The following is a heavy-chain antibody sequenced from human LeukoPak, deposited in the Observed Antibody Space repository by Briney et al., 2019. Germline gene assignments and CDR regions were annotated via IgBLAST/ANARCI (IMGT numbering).Heavy chain of an antibody. J-gene: IGHJ3*02. Sequence: RSGGSLRLSCAASGFIFSSDEMNWVRQAPGKGLEWVSYISSSGSTIYYADSVKGRFTISRDNAKNSLYLQMNSLRAEDTAVYYCATSGSDAFDIWGQGTMVSVSS. CDR1: GFIFSSDE. V-gene: IGHV3-48*03. D-gene: IGHD3-10*01. CDR2: ISSSGSTI. CDR3: ATSGSDAFDI.